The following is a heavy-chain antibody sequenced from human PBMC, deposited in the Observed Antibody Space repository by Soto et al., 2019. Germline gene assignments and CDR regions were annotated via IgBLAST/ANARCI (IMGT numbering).Heavy chain of an antibody. CDR3: ARNYDRNGYYYTYYFDY. CDR1: GGSISSNNYY. V-gene: IGHV4-39*01. CDR2: IYYSGST. Sequence: SETLSLTCTVSGGSISSNNYYWGWIRQPPGKGLEWIGSIYYSGSTYYNPSLKSRLTISLDTPKNQFSLKLNSVTAADTAVYFCARNYDRNGYYYTYYFDYWGQGTLVTVSS. J-gene: IGHJ4*02. D-gene: IGHD3-22*01.